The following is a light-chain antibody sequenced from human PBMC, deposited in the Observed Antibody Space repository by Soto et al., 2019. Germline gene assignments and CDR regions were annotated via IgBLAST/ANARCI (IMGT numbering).Light chain of an antibody. V-gene: IGLV2-14*01. CDR2: DVS. J-gene: IGLJ1*01. CDR1: SSDVGCYNY. Sequence: QSALTQPASVSGSPGQSITISCTGTSSDVGCYNYVSWYQQHPGKAPKLMIYDVSNRPSGVSNRFSCSKSGNTASLSIFWPPAEDEADYYCSSYTSSSTLGYVFGTGTKLTVL. CDR3: SSYTSSSTLGYV.